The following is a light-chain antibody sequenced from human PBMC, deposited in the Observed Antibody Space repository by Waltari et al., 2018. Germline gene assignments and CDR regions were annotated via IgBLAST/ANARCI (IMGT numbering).Light chain of an antibody. CDR2: EVS. J-gene: IGLJ3*02. Sequence: QSALTQPASVSGSPGQSITLSCTGTSTDIGVSDFVSWYQHHPGKAPKLIIYEVSNRPSGIFNRFSGSKSANTASLTISGLQAEDEADYYCASYTSAGILVFGGGTKMNVL. CDR1: STDIGVSDF. V-gene: IGLV2-14*01. CDR3: ASYTSAGILV.